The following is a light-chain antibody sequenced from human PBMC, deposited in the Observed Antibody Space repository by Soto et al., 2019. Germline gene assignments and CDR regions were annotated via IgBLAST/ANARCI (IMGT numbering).Light chain of an antibody. V-gene: IGKV3D-15*01. J-gene: IGKJ1*01. Sequence: EVVMTQSPVTLSVSPGERVTLSCRASQSVDSNLAWYQLTPGQAPRLLMYGASIRAAGVPDRFSGSGSGTEFTLTISRLEPEDFTVYYCHHYETFGQGTKVDIK. CDR3: HHYET. CDR2: GAS. CDR1: QSVDSN.